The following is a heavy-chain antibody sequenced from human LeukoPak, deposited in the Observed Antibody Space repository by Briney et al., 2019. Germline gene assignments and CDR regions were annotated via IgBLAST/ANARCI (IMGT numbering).Heavy chain of an antibody. D-gene: IGHD3-9*01. J-gene: IGHJ4*02. CDR1: GGSISSSSYY. Sequence: SETLSLTCTVSGGSISSSSYYWGWIRQPPGKGLEWIGSIYYSGSTYYNPSLKSRVTISVDTSKNQFSLKLSSVTAADTAVYYCARYSILRYFDWLEGGYFDYWGQGTLVTVSS. CDR2: IYYSGST. CDR3: ARYSILRYFDWLEGGYFDY. V-gene: IGHV4-39*07.